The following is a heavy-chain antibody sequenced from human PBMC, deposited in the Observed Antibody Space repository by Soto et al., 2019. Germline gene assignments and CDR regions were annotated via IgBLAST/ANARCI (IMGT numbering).Heavy chain of an antibody. V-gene: IGHV3-48*02. D-gene: IGHD2-15*01. Sequence: QLVESGGGLVQPGGSLRLSCAASGFTFSTYSMNWVRQAPGKGLEWISYISSASSPIYYADSVKGRFTIARDNAKNSLYLRMNNLRDEDPAVYYCAREGYCIDAHCVEFWGKGTLVTVSS. CDR3: AREGYCIDAHCVEF. CDR1: GFTFSTYS. CDR2: ISSASSPI. J-gene: IGHJ4*02.